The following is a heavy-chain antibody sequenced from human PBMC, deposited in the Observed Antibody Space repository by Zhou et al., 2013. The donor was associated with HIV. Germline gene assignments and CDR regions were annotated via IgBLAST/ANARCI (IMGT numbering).Heavy chain of an antibody. V-gene: IGHV1-2*02. Sequence: QVQLVQSGAEVKKPGSSVKVSCKASGGSFSGHAISWVRQAPGQGLEWMAWINPNTGVTNYAQKFQGRVTVIRDTSISTAYMEVTRLTSDDTAVYYCARDGALDHWGQGTPVTVSS. D-gene: IGHD3-16*01. J-gene: IGHJ4*02. CDR3: ARDGALDH. CDR2: INPNTGVT. CDR1: GGSFSGHA.